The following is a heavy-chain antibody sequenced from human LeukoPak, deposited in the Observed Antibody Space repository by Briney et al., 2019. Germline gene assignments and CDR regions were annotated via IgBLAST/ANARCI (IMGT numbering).Heavy chain of an antibody. CDR1: GFTFSSYW. J-gene: IGHJ5*02. CDR3: ARDLRSTSCYCSWFDP. CDR2: INSDGSST. V-gene: IGHV3-74*01. Sequence: GGSLRLSCAASGFTFSSYWMHWVRQAPGEGLVWVSRINSDGSSTSYADSVKSRFTVSRDNAKNTLYLQMNSLRAEDTAVYYCARDLRSTSCYCSWFDPWGQGTLVTVSS. D-gene: IGHD2-2*01.